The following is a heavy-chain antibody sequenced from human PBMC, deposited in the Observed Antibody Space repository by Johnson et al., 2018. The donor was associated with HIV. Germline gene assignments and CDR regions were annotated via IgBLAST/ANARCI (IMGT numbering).Heavy chain of an antibody. V-gene: IGHV3-7*01. Sequence: MLLVESGGGLVQPGGSLRLSCAASGFTFSSYWMSWVRQAPGKGLEWVANIKQDGSEKYYVDSVKGRFTISRDNAQNSLFLQMNSLRAEDTAVYHCARDGAIPPCQYCSGGSCHGGDAFDIWGQGTMVTVSS. D-gene: IGHD2-15*01. CDR3: ARDGAIPPCQYCSGGSCHGGDAFDI. J-gene: IGHJ3*02. CDR1: GFTFSSYW. CDR2: IKQDGSEK.